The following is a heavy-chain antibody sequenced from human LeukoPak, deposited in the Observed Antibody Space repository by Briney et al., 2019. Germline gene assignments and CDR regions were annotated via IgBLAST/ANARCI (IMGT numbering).Heavy chain of an antibody. Sequence: ASVKVSCKASGYTFTSYYMHWVRQAPGQGLEWMGIINPSGGSTSHAQKFQGRVTMTRDTSTSTVYMELSSLRSEDTAVYYCARELANYDILTGYYPLYYFDYWGQGTLVTVSS. D-gene: IGHD3-9*01. V-gene: IGHV1-46*01. CDR1: GYTFTSYY. CDR3: ARELANYDILTGYYPLYYFDY. CDR2: INPSGGST. J-gene: IGHJ4*02.